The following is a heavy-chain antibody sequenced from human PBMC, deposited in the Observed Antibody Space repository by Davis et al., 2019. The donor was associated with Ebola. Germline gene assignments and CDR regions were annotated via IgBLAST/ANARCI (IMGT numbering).Heavy chain of an antibody. Sequence: MPSETLSLTCTVSGGSISSYYWSWIRQHPGKGLEWIGYIYYSGSTYYNPSLKSRVTISVDTSKNQFSLKLSSVTAADTAVYYCARVLLWFGEFPSYYFDYWGQGTLVTVSS. J-gene: IGHJ4*02. CDR3: ARVLLWFGEFPSYYFDY. CDR1: GGSISSYY. CDR2: IYYSGST. V-gene: IGHV4-59*06. D-gene: IGHD3-10*01.